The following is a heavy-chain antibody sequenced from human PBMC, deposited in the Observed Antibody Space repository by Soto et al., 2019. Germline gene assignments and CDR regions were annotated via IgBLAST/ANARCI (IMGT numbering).Heavy chain of an antibody. D-gene: IGHD2-15*01. J-gene: IGHJ3*02. V-gene: IGHV3-21*01. CDR2: ISSSSSYI. Sequence: SLRLSCAASGFTFSSYSMNWVRQAPGKGLEWVSSISSSSSYIYYADSVKGRFTISRDNAKNSLYLQMNSLRAEDTAVYYCARDPYCSGGSCHHDPLAIWGQGTMVTVSS. CDR3: ARDPYCSGGSCHHDPLAI. CDR1: GFTFSSYS.